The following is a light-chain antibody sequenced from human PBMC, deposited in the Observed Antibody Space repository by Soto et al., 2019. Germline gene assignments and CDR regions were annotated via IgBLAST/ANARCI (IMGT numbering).Light chain of an antibody. V-gene: IGKV3-20*01. CDR3: QQYDT. CDR1: QSVSTSN. Sequence: IVLTQSPGTLSSSPGERATLSCRASQSVSTSNLAWYQQRPGQAPRLLIYGASRRATGIPDRFSGSGSGTDFTLTISRLEPEDFAVYYCQQYDTFGQGTKLEIK. CDR2: GAS. J-gene: IGKJ2*01.